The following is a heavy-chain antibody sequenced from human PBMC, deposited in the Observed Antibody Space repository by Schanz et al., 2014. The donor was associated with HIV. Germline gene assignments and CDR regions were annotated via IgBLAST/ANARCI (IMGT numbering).Heavy chain of an antibody. CDR1: GGSFSSHA. CDR3: ARDHWDFRNGYDYYYYYGMDV. V-gene: IGHV1-69*01. CDR2: IIPIFATT. J-gene: IGHJ6*02. D-gene: IGHD5-18*01. Sequence: QVQLLQSGAEVKKPGSSVTVSCKASGGSFSSHAFSWVRQAPGQGLEWMGGIIPIFATTNYAPRFQGRVTITADESTSTAYMELSGLRSEDTAVYYCARDHWDFRNGYDYYYYYGMDVWGQGTTVTVSS.